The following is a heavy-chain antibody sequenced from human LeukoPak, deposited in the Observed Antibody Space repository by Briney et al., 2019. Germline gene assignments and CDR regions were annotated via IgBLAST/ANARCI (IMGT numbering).Heavy chain of an antibody. CDR2: ISGSGGST. CDR1: GFTFSNYV. D-gene: IGHD2-2*01. Sequence: TGGSLRLSCAASGFTFSNYVMSWVRQAPGKGLEWVSSISGSGGSTYYADSVKGRFTISRDNSKNTLYLQMNSLRAEDAAVYYCAKRGNNVPATAPDNWFDPWGQGTLVTVSS. V-gene: IGHV3-23*01. J-gene: IGHJ5*02. CDR3: AKRGNNVPATAPDNWFDP.